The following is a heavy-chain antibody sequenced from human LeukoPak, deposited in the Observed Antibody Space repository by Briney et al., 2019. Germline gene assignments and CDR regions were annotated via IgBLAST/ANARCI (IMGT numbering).Heavy chain of an antibody. V-gene: IGHV4-30-4*01. J-gene: IGHJ4*02. Sequence: SQTLSLTCTVSGGSISSGDYYWGWIRQPPGKGREWIVYMYYSGSTYYNPSLKSRVTISVDTSKNQFSLKLSSVTAADTAVYYCAREGTMVRGVIPLGFDYWGQGTLVTVSS. CDR3: AREGTMVRGVIPLGFDY. CDR2: MYYSGST. D-gene: IGHD3-10*01. CDR1: GGSISSGDYY.